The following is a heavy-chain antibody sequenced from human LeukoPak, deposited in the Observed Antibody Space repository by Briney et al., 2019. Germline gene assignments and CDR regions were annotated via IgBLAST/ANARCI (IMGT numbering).Heavy chain of an antibody. CDR2: INPNSGGT. Sequence: GASVKVSCKASGYTFTGYYMHWVRQAPGQGLKWMGRINPNSGGTNYAQKFQGRVTMTRDTSISTAYMELSRLRSDDTFLYYCARLVVVTASIDHWGQGPLVTVSS. J-gene: IGHJ4*02. CDR3: ARLVVVTASIDH. D-gene: IGHD2-21*02. CDR1: GYTFTGYY. V-gene: IGHV1-2*05.